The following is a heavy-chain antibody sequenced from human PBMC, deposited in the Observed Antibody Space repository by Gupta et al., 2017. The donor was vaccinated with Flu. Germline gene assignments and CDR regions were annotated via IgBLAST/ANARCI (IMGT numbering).Heavy chain of an antibody. CDR3: ARGWFGEFDY. V-gene: IGHV3-7*04. CDR2: INQDGSQT. D-gene: IGHD3-10*01. CDR1: GFVFRSYW. Sequence: EVQLVESGGVVVQPGESLRLSCVASGFVFRSYWMTWVRQVPGKGREWVGNINQDGSQTNYGGSVQGRFTFSRDNAKESVYLEMSNVRVEDTAVYYCARGWFGEFDYWGQGTLVTVS. J-gene: IGHJ4*02.